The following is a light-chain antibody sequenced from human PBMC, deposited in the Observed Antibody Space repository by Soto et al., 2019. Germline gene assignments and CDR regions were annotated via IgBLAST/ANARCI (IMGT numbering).Light chain of an antibody. V-gene: IGLV2-14*01. CDR1: SSDVGGYNY. CDR2: EVS. J-gene: IGLJ2*01. CDR3: TSYTTSNIML. Sequence: QSVLTQPASVSGSPGQSITISCTGTSSDVGGYNYVSWYQQHPDKAPKLMIYEVSYRPSGVSNRFSGSKSGNTASLTISGLQAEDEADYYCTSYTTSNIMLFGGGTKLTVL.